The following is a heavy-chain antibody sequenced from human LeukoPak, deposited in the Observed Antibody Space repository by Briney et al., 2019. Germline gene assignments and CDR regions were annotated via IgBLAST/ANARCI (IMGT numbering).Heavy chain of an antibody. CDR2: ISSSSSTI. V-gene: IGHV3-48*04. Sequence: GGSLRLSCAASGFTFSSYSMSWVRQAPGKGLEWVSYISSSSSTIYYADSVKGRFTISRDNAKNSLYLQMNSLRAEDTAVYYCARNETYSSSWYWFDPWGQGTLVAVSS. CDR3: ARNETYSSSWYWFDP. CDR1: GFTFSSYS. D-gene: IGHD6-13*01. J-gene: IGHJ5*02.